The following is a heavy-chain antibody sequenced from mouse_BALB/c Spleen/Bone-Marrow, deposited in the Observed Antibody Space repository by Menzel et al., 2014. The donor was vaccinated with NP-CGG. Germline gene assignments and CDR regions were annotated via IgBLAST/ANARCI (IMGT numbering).Heavy chain of an antibody. CDR1: GYTFTSYV. D-gene: IGHD1-1*01. J-gene: IGHJ2*01. Sequence: LQQSGPELVKPGASVKMSCMASGYTFTSYVMHWVKQKPGQGLEWIGYINPFNDGIEYNEKFKVKATLTSDKSSSTAYMELSSLTSEDSAVYYCARGTTVVGDYWGQXXTLTXSS. CDR3: ARGTTVVGDY. CDR2: INPFNDGI. V-gene: IGHV1-14*01.